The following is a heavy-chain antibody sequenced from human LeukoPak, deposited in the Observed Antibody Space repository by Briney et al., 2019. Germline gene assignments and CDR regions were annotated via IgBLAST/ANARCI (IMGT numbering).Heavy chain of an antibody. J-gene: IGHJ4*02. D-gene: IGHD1-1*01. CDR3: ARHWRLFDF. CDR2: INTNIGNS. Sequence: SXYTFTNYAXXXXRQAXXQGLEWVGWINTNIGNSTYAQGFTGRFVFSLDTSVSTAYLQISSLKPEDTAVYYCARHWRLFDFWGQGTLVTVSS. V-gene: IGHV7-4-1*02. CDR1: XYTFTNYA.